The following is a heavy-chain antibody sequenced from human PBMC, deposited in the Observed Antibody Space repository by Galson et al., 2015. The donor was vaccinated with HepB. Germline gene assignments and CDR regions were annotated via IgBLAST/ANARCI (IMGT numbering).Heavy chain of an antibody. D-gene: IGHD1-1*01. CDR3: ARTGSGTTAGTRDSYYYYMDV. CDR1: GYTFISYY. V-gene: IGHV1-46*03. J-gene: IGHJ6*03. Sequence: SVKVSCKASGYTFISYYMHWVRQAPGQGLEWMGIINPSGGSTSYAQKFQGRVTMTRDTSTSTVYMELSSLRSEDTAVYYCARTGSGTTAGTRDSYYYYMDVWGKGTTVTVSS. CDR2: INPSGGST.